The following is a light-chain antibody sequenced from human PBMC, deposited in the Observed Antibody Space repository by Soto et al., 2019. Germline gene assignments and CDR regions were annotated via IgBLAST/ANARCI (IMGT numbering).Light chain of an antibody. J-gene: IGKJ1*01. CDR2: GAS. V-gene: IGKV1-39*01. CDR1: QTIGRY. CDR3: QQSYISPWT. Sequence: DIQMTQSPSSLSASVGDRVTITCRASQTIGRYLNWYQQKPGEVPNVLIYGASSLQSGIPSRFTGSGSWTDFTLTISSLQPEDFATYYCQQSYISPWTFGQGTKVEI.